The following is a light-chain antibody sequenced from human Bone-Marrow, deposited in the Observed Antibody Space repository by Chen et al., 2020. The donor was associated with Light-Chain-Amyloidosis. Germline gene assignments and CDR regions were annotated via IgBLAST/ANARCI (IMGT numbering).Light chain of an antibody. Sequence: NFMLTQPHSVSESPGKTVIISCTRSSGSIATNYVQWYHQRPGSSPPTLIYEDDQRPSGVPDRFSGSSDRSSNSASLTISGLKPEDEADYYCQSYQGSSQGVFGGGTKLTVL. CDR2: EDD. CDR1: SGSIATNY. CDR3: QSYQGSSQGV. V-gene: IGLV6-57*01. J-gene: IGLJ3*02.